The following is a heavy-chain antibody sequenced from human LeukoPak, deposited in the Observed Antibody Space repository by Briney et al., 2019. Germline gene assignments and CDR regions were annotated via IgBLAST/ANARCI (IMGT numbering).Heavy chain of an antibody. V-gene: IGHV4-4*07. CDR3: ARDPGYFGWSPGGDAFDI. D-gene: IGHD6-19*01. Sequence: SETLSLTCTVSGGSISSYYWSWIRQPAGKGLEWIGRIYTSGSTNYNPSLKSRVTMSVDTSKNQFSLKLSSVTAADTAVYYCARDPGYFGWSPGGDAFDIWGQGTMVTVSS. CDR1: GGSISSYY. J-gene: IGHJ3*02. CDR2: IYTSGST.